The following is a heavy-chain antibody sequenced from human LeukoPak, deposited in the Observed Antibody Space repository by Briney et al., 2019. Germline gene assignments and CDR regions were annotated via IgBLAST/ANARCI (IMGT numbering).Heavy chain of an antibody. D-gene: IGHD3-10*02. J-gene: IGHJ4*02. Sequence: PSETLSLTCTVSGGSISSSSYYWGWIRQPPGKGLEWIGSIYYSGSTYYNPSLKSRVTISVDTSKNQFSLKLSSVTAADTAVYYCAGFTRFGESHYFDYWGQGTLVTVSS. CDR2: IYYSGST. V-gene: IGHV4-39*01. CDR1: GGSISSSSYY. CDR3: AGFTRFGESHYFDY.